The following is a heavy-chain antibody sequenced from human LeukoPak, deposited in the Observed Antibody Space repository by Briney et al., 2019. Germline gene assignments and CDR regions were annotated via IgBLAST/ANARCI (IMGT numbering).Heavy chain of an antibody. CDR2: IYTSGST. V-gene: IGHV4-61*02. J-gene: IGHJ3*02. D-gene: IGHD3-3*01. CDR3: ARRRITIFGGTAFDI. CDR1: GGSISSGSYY. Sequence: PSETLSLTCTVSGGSISSGSYYWSWIRQPAGKGLEWIGRIYTSGSTNYNPSLKSQVTISVDTSKNQFSLKLSSVTAADTAVYYCARRRITIFGGTAFDIWGQGTMVTVSS.